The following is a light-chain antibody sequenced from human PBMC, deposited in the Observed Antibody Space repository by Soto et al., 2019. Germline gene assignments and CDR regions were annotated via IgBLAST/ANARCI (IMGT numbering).Light chain of an antibody. V-gene: IGKV1-39*01. J-gene: IGKJ5*01. CDR2: AAS. Sequence: DIPMTQSPSSLSASVGDRVTITCRASQSISSYLNWYQQKPGKAPKLLIYAASSLHSGVPSRFSGSGSGTHFTLTISSLQPEHFSTYYRQQSYRNRSITFGQGTRLEIK. CDR3: QQSYRNRSIT. CDR1: QSISSY.